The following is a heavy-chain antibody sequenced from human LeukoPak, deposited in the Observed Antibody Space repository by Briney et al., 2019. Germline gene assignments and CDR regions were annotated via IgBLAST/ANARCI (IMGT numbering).Heavy chain of an antibody. CDR3: TTGSPHYYDILTGYSRFDY. Sequence: PGGSLRLSCAASGFTFSNAWMSWVRQAPGKGLEWVGRIKSKTDGGTTDYAAPVKGRFTISRDDSKNTLYLQMNSLKTEDTAVYYCTTGSPHYYDILTGYSRFDYWGQGTLVTVSS. CDR2: IKSKTDGGTT. D-gene: IGHD3-9*01. J-gene: IGHJ4*02. CDR1: GFTFSNAW. V-gene: IGHV3-15*01.